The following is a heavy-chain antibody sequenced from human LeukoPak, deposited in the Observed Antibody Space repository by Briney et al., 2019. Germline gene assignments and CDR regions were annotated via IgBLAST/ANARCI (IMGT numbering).Heavy chain of an antibody. CDR1: GFTFRSYG. D-gene: IGHD3-10*02. CDR2: ISNSGGWT. V-gene: IGHV3-23*01. CDR3: AELGITMIGGV. Sequence: GGSLRLSCAASGFTFRSYGMSWVRQAPGKGLEWVSVISNSGGWTDYADSVKGRFTISRDNAKNSLYLQMNSLRAEDTAVYYCAELGITMIGGVWGKGTTVTISS. J-gene: IGHJ6*04.